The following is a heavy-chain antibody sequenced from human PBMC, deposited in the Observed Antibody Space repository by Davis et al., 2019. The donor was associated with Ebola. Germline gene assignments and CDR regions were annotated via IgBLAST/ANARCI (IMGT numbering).Heavy chain of an antibody. J-gene: IGHJ3*02. D-gene: IGHD2-15*01. Sequence: PGGSLRLSCAASGFTFSSYGMHWVRQAPGKGLEWVAVIWYDGSNKYYADSVKGRFTISRDNSKNTLYLQMNSLRAEDTAVYYCASSPRYCSGGSCYWNAFDIWGQGTMVTVSS. CDR1: GFTFSSYG. CDR2: IWYDGSNK. V-gene: IGHV3-30*02. CDR3: ASSPRYCSGGSCYWNAFDI.